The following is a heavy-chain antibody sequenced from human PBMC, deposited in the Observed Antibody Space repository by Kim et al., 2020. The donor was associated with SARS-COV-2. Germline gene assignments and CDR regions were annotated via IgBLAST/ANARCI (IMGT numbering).Heavy chain of an antibody. J-gene: IGHJ3*02. CDR3: ATTLEVSGATGVGFDI. CDR1: GYTFTNYW. CDR2: IYPGDSDT. V-gene: IGHV5-51*01. Sequence: GESLKISCKGSGYTFTNYWIGWVRQMPGKGLEWMGIIYPGDSDTRYSPSFQGQVTISADKSINTAYLQWSSLKASDTAMYYCATTLEVSGATGVGFDIWGQGTMVTVSS. D-gene: IGHD2-8*01.